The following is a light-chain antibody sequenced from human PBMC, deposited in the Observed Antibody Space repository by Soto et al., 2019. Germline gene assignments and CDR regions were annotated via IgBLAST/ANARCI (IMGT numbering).Light chain of an antibody. CDR2: INN. J-gene: IGLJ2*01. V-gene: IGLV1-44*01. CDR3: AAWDGSLNGVV. CDR1: SSNIGSHT. Sequence: QSVLTQPPSASGAPGQRATISCSGSSSNIGSHTVNWYQQLPGTAPKLLIYINNQRPSGVPDRFSGSKSGTSASLAISGLQSGDEADYYCAAWDGSLNGVVFGGGTKLTVL.